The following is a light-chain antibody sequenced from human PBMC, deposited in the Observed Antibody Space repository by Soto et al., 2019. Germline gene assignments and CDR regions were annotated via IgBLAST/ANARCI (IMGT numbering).Light chain of an antibody. CDR2: AAS. CDR3: QQSYSTPAWT. V-gene: IGKV1-39*01. Sequence: DIQMPQSPSSLSAAVGDRVTITCRASQSISSYLNWYRQKPGKAPKLLIYAASSLQSGVPSRFSGSGSGTDFTLTISSLQPEDFATYYCQQSYSTPAWTFGQGTKVDI. J-gene: IGKJ1*01. CDR1: QSISSY.